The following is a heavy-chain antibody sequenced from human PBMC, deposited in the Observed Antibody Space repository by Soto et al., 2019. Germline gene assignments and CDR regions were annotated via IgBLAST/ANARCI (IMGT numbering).Heavy chain of an antibody. CDR3: ARDHNYYDSNYYHYRMEV. Sequence: GGSLGLSCAASGFTFSDYYMSWIRQAPGKGLEWVSYISSSGSTIYYADSVKGRFTISRDNAKNSLYLQMNSLRAEDTAVYYCARDHNYYDSNYYHYRMEVWGQGTTVTVSS. V-gene: IGHV3-11*01. J-gene: IGHJ6*02. CDR2: ISSSGSTI. CDR1: GFTFSDYY. D-gene: IGHD3-22*01.